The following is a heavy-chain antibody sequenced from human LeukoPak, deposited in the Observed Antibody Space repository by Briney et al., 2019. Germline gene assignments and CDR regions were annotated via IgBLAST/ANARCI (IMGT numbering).Heavy chain of an antibody. D-gene: IGHD2-2*01. CDR2: INPNSGGT. V-gene: IGHV1-2*02. CDR3: ARGQGYCSSTSCFDY. Sequence: GASVKVSCKASGYTFTGYYMHWVRQAPGQGLEWMGWINPNSGGTNYAQKFQGRVTMTRDTSISTAYMELSRLRSDDTAVYYCARGQGYCSSTSCFDYWGQGTLVTVSS. CDR1: GYTFTGYY. J-gene: IGHJ4*02.